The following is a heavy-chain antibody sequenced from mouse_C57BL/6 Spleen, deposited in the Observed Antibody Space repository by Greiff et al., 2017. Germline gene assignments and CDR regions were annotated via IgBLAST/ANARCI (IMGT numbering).Heavy chain of an antibody. D-gene: IGHD2-2*01. V-gene: IGHV1-76*01. CDR1: GYTFTDYY. CDR3: AGPYMVTTSAYYFDY. J-gene: IGHJ2*01. CDR2: IYPGSGNT. Sequence: VQLQQSGAELVRPGASVKLSCKASGYTFTDYYITWVKQRPGQGLEWIARIYPGSGNTYYNEKFKDKATLPAEKSSSTAYMQLSSLTSEDTAVYFCAGPYMVTTSAYYFDYWGQGTTLTVSS.